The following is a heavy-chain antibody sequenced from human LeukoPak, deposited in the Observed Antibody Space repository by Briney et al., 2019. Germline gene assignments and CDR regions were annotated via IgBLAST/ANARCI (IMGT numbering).Heavy chain of an antibody. J-gene: IGHJ2*01. V-gene: IGHV4-59*11. CDR2: ISNTGST. CDR3: ARGASDWYFDL. D-gene: IGHD6-6*01. CDR1: GGSSSRHY. Sequence: PSETLSLTCTVSGGSSSRHYWSWIRQPPGKGLEWVGHISNTGSTSYNPFLQSRVTIPVDTSKNQFSLKLTSVTPADTAVYYCARGASDWYFDLWGRGTLVTVSS.